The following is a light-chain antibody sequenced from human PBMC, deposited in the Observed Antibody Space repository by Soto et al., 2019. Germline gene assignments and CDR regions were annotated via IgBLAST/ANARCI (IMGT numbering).Light chain of an antibody. V-gene: IGKV1-5*01. CDR3: QQYNSYSKT. J-gene: IGKJ1*01. CDR1: QSISSW. Sequence: QMSQSASALSATVRDRLTITCRASQSISSWLAWYQQKPGKAPKLLIFDASSLESGVPSRFSGSGSGTEFTFTISSLQPDDFATYYCQQYNSYSKTFGQG. CDR2: DAS.